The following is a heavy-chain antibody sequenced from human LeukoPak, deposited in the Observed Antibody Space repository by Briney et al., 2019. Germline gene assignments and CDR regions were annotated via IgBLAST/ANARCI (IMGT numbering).Heavy chain of an antibody. J-gene: IGHJ4*02. Sequence: PSETLSLTCTVSGGSISSSSYYWGWIRQPPGKGLEWIGSIYYSGRTYYNPSLKSRVTISVDTSKNQFSLKLSSVTAADTAVYYCARDEWGSSSNVLDYWGQGTLVTVSS. CDR3: ARDEWGSSSNVLDY. V-gene: IGHV4-39*07. CDR1: GGSISSSSYY. D-gene: IGHD6-13*01. CDR2: IYYSGRT.